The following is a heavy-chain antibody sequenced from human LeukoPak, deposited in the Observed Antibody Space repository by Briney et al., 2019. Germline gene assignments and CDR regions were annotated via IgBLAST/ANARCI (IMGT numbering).Heavy chain of an antibody. Sequence: GESLKISCKASGYRFTSNWIGWVRQMPGKGLEWMGAIYPGDSSTTYSPSSQGHVTISVDTSTSTAYLQWSSLKASDTAMYYCARQPGSSWPRYFDLWGRGTLVTVSS. CDR1: GYRFTSNW. J-gene: IGHJ2*01. D-gene: IGHD6-13*01. CDR2: IYPGDSST. CDR3: ARQPGSSWPRYFDL. V-gene: IGHV5-51*01.